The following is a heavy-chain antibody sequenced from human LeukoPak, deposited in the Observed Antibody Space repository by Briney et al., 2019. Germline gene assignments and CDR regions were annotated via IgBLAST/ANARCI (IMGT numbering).Heavy chain of an antibody. D-gene: IGHD5-24*01. CDR2: VNAGNGNT. V-gene: IGHV1-3*01. CDR1: EYTFTDYA. CDR3: ARGRWSATTATYYLDF. J-gene: IGHJ4*02. Sequence: ASVKVSCKASEYTFTDYAINWVRQAPGQRLEWMGWVNAGNGNTKYSQKFQGRVTITRDTSASTAYMELSSLTSEDTAVYYCARGRWSATTATYYLDFWGQGTLVTVSS.